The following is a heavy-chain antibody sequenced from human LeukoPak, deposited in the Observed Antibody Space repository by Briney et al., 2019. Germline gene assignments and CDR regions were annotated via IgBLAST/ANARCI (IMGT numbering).Heavy chain of an antibody. J-gene: IGHJ4*02. D-gene: IGHD3-9*01. Sequence: GGSLRLSCAASGFTFSDHYMDWVRQAPGKGLEWVAVISYDGSNKYYADSVKGRFTISRDNSKNTLYLQMNSLRAEDTAVYYCARSGEELVNGDFDYWGQGTLVTVSS. CDR3: ARSGEELVNGDFDY. CDR1: GFTFSDHY. CDR2: ISYDGSNK. V-gene: IGHV3-30-3*01.